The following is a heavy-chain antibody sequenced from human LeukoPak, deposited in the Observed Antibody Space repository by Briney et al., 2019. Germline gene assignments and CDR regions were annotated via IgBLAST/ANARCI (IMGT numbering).Heavy chain of an antibody. CDR3: ARGGIRDSNNVNYLYMDV. CDR1: GYTFAIYN. Sequence: GASVKVSCKASGYTFAIYNVYWVRQATGKGLEWMGWMNPRTGFAGYAQKFQDRVNMTRNTFITTAYMELTSLRSEDTAVYFCARGGIRDSNNVNYLYMDVWGKGTTVIVSS. J-gene: IGHJ6*01. V-gene: IGHV1-8*01. CDR2: MNPRTGFA. D-gene: IGHD4-11*01.